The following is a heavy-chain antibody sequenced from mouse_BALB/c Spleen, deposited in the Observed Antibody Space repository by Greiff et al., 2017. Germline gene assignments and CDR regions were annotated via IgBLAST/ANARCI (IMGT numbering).Heavy chain of an antibody. J-gene: IGHJ3*01. Sequence: VQLQQSGPELVKPGASVKMSCKASGYTFTDYYMKWVKQSHGKRLEWIGDINPNNGGTSYNQKFKGKATLTVDKSSSTAYMQLNSLTSEDSAVYYCARLGGNYAFAYWGQGTLVTVSA. CDR1: GYTFTDYY. CDR2: INPNNGGT. D-gene: IGHD2-1*01. V-gene: IGHV1-26*01. CDR3: ARLGGNYAFAY.